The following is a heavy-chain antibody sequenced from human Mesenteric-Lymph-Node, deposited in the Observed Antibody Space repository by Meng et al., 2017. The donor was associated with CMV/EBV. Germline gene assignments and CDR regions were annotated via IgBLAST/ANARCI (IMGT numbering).Heavy chain of an antibody. D-gene: IGHD1-14*01. CDR3: ARLPTGWPNWFDP. Sequence: GGSLRLSCAASGFTFSNNAMSWVRQAPGKGLEWVATVSDGDGVTYYADSAKGRFTISRDNSKSTLDLQMNSLRAEDTAVYYCARLPTGWPNWFDPWGQGTLVTVSS. CDR1: GFTFSNNA. V-gene: IGHV3-23*01. CDR2: VSDGDGVT. J-gene: IGHJ5*02.